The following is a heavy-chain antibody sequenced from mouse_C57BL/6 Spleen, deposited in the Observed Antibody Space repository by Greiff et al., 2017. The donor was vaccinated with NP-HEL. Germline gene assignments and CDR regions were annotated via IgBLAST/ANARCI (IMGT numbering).Heavy chain of an antibody. CDR2: IHPNSGST. D-gene: IGHD2-3*01. CDR3: TTIYDGYTGVFAY. Sequence: VQLQQPGAELVKPGASVKLSCKASGYTFTSYWMHWVKQRPGQGLEWIGMIHPNSGSTNYNEKFKSKATLTVDKSSSTAYMQLSSLTSEDSAVYYCTTIYDGYTGVFAYWGQGTLVTVSA. CDR1: GYTFTSYW. J-gene: IGHJ3*01. V-gene: IGHV1-64*01.